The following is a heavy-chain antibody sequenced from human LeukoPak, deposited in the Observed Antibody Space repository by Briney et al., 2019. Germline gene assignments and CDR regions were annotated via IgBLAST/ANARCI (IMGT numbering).Heavy chain of an antibody. Sequence: SETLSLTCTVSGGSISSSSYYWGWIRQPPGTGLQWMGSIYYSGSTYYNPSLKSRVTISVDTSKNQFSLKLSSVTAADTAVYYCAREGPYFSSPVGATSLDYWGQGTLVTVSS. V-gene: IGHV4-39*07. J-gene: IGHJ4*02. D-gene: IGHD1-26*01. CDR1: GGSISSSSYY. CDR3: AREGPYFSSPVGATSLDY. CDR2: IYYSGST.